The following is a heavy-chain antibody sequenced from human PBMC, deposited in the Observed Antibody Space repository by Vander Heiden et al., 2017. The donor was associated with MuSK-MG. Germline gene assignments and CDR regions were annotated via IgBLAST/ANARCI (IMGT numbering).Heavy chain of an antibody. CDR1: GFTFSGSA. J-gene: IGHJ4*02. D-gene: IGHD1-26*01. CDR2: IRSKANSYAT. Sequence: EVQLVESGGGLVQPGGSLNLSCAASGFTFSGSAMHWVRQASGKGLEWVGRIRSKANSYATAYAASVKGRFTISRDDSKNTAYLQMNSLKTEDTAVYYCTRESGSYWPGDFDYWGQGTLVTVSS. V-gene: IGHV3-73*02. CDR3: TRESGSYWPGDFDY.